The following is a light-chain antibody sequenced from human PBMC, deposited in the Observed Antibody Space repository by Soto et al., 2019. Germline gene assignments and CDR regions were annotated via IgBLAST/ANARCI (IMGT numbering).Light chain of an antibody. CDR1: QAVNTR. V-gene: IGKV3D-11*03. CDR3: QQYDSLAS. CDR2: LAS. Sequence: EIVLTQSPATLSSFPGDRVTLSCRASQAVNTRLAWYQHRPGQAPRLLIYLASNRAAGVPARFSGSGSGTDFTLTISDVEPEDSGMYYCQQYDSLASFGPGTRLDFK. J-gene: IGKJ3*01.